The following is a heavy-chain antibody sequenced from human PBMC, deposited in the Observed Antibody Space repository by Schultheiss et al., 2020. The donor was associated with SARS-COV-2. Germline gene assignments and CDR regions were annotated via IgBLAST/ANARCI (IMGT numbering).Heavy chain of an antibody. D-gene: IGHD3-10*01. J-gene: IGHJ4*02. V-gene: IGHV4-39*01. CDR3: ARHLYGSGRFEDY. CDR2: IYYSGST. Sequence: SETLSLTCTVSGGSISSGGYYWSWIRQPPGKGLEWIGSIYYSGSTYYNPSLESRVTISVDTSKNQFSLKLTSVTAADTAVYYCARHLYGSGRFEDYWGQGTLVTVSS. CDR1: GGSISSGGYY.